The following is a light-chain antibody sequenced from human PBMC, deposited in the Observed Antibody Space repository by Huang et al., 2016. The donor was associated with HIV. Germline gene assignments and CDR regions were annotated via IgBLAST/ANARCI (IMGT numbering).Light chain of an antibody. CDR2: KIS. CDR1: QNISSW. V-gene: IGKV1-5*03. CDR3: QYGET. Sequence: DIQLTQSPSTLSASVGDRLTTTCRASQNISSWLAWYQQKPGKAPKVLIYKISSLESGVPARFSGSGSGTKFTLTINSLQPDDIGTYYCQYGETFGQGSKVEVK. J-gene: IGKJ1*01.